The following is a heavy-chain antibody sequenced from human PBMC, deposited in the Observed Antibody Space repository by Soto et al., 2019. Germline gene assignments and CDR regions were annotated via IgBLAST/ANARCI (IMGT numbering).Heavy chain of an antibody. CDR1: GYTFTSYG. V-gene: IGHV1-18*01. D-gene: IGHD5-12*01. CDR2: ISAYNGNT. CDR3: ARARNIVWPGGWFDP. Sequence: QVKLVQSGAEVKKPGASVKVSCKASGYTFTSYGISWVRQAPGQGLEWMGWISAYNGNTNYAQKLQGRVTMTTDTSTSTAYMELRSLRSDDTAVYYCARARNIVWPGGWFDPWGQGTLVTVSS. J-gene: IGHJ5*02.